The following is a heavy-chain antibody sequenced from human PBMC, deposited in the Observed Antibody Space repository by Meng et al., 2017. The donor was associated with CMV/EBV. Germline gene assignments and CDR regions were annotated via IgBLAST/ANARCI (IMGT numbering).Heavy chain of an antibody. CDR1: GGSVSSGSYY. V-gene: IGHV4-61*01. CDR3: ARSRGNNCGGDWYDFDY. D-gene: IGHD2-21*01. J-gene: IGHJ4*02. CDR2: IYYSGST. Sequence: SETLSLTCTVSGGSVSSGSYYWSWIRQPPGKGLEWIGYIYYSGSTNYTPSLKSRVTISVDTSKNQFSLKLSSVTAADTAVYYCARSRGNNCGGDWYDFDYWGQGTMVTVSS.